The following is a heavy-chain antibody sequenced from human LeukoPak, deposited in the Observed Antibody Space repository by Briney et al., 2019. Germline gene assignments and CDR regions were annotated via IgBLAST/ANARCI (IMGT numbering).Heavy chain of an antibody. J-gene: IGHJ4*02. CDR1: GYTFTGYY. V-gene: IGHV1-2*06. D-gene: IGHD5-24*01. CDR3: ARDSVEMATILDY. CDR2: INPNSGGT. Sequence: ASVKVSCKASGYTFTGYYMHWVRQAPGQGLEWMGRINPNSGGTSYAQKFQGRVTMTRDTSISTAYMELSRLRSDDTAVYYCARDSVEMATILDYWGQGTLVTVSS.